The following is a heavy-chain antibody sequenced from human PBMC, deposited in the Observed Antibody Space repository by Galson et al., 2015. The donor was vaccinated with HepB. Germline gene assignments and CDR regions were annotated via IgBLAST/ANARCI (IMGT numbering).Heavy chain of an antibody. Sequence: SLRLSCAASGFTFSSYPMNWVRQAPGKGLEWVSYISSSSSTIYYADSVKGRFTISRDNAKNSLYLQMNSLTTEDTAVYYCARGGPGHTLDYWGQGTLVTVSS. D-gene: IGHD2/OR15-2a*01. V-gene: IGHV3-48*04. CDR2: ISSSSSTI. CDR1: GFTFSSYP. J-gene: IGHJ4*02. CDR3: ARGGPGHTLDY.